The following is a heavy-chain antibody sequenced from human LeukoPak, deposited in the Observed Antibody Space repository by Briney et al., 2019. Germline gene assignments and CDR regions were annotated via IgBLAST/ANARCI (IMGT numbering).Heavy chain of an antibody. CDR1: GGSISSANW. CDR3: ARTYHYDSSGYYYNNWFDP. J-gene: IGHJ5*02. D-gene: IGHD3-22*01. V-gene: IGHV4-4*02. Sequence: SETLSLTCTVSGGSISSANWWSWVRQPPGKGLEWIGEIYHSGSTNYNPSLKSRVTISVDKSKNQFSLKLSSVTAADTAVYYCARTYHYDSSGYYYNNWFDPWGQGTLVTVSS. CDR2: IYHSGST.